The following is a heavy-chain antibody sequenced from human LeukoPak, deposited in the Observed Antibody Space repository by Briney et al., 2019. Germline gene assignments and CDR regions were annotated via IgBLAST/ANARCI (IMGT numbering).Heavy chain of an antibody. D-gene: IGHD5-12*01. V-gene: IGHV3-48*03. Sequence: GGSLRLSCAASGFTFRAYEMNWVRQAPGRGLEWVSYISSSGSNKDYADSVKGRFTISRENAKNTQFVQMNSQRAEDTAVYYCARDWDSGYDTYYFDYWGQGTLVTVSS. CDR2: ISSSGSNK. J-gene: IGHJ4*02. CDR1: GFTFRAYE. CDR3: ARDWDSGYDTYYFDY.